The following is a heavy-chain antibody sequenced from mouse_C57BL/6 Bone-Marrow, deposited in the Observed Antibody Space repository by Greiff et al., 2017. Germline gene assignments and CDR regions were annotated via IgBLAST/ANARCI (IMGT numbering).Heavy chain of an antibody. V-gene: IGHV5-12*01. D-gene: IGHD1-1*01. Sequence: EVQGVESGGGLVQPGGSLKLSCAASGFTFSDYYMYWVRQTPEKRLEWVAYISNGGGSTYYPATVKGRFTISRDNAKNTLYLQMIRLKSEDTAMYYCARHIMYWGQGTLVTVSA. J-gene: IGHJ3*01. CDR2: ISNGGGST. CDR3: ARHIMY. CDR1: GFTFSDYY.